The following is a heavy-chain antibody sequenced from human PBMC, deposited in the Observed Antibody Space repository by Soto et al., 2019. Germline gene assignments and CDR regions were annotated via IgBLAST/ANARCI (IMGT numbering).Heavy chain of an antibody. V-gene: IGHV4-30-4*01. Sequence: QVQLQESGPGLVKPSQTLSLTCTVSGGSISSGYYYWSWIRQPPGKGLEWIGYIYYSGSTYYNPSLTSRVTISVDTSKNQFSLKLSSVTAADTAVYYCARVMGDSSGSADYWGQGTLVTVSS. CDR3: ARVMGDSSGSADY. CDR1: GGSISSGYYY. CDR2: IYYSGST. J-gene: IGHJ4*02. D-gene: IGHD3-22*01.